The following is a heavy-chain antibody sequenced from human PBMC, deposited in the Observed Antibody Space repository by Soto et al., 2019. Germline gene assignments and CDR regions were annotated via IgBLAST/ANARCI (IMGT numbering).Heavy chain of an antibody. CDR2: TYYRSKWYN. D-gene: IGHD6-13*01. CDR1: GDSVSINSAA. V-gene: IGHV6-1*01. J-gene: IGHJ5*02. CDR3: ARTEQLVQYNWFDP. Sequence: SKHLSLTCDISGDSVSINSAAWNWNRQSPSRGLEWLGRTYYRSKWYNDYAVSVKSRITINPDTSKNQFSLQLNSVTPEDTAVYYCARTEQLVQYNWFDPWGQGTLVTVS.